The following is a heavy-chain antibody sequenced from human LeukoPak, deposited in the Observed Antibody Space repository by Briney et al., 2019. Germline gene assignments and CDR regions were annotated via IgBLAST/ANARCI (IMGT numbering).Heavy chain of an antibody. D-gene: IGHD3-3*01. J-gene: IGHJ4*02. V-gene: IGHV3-23*01. CDR3: AKDHNDFWSGYPPN. CDR1: GFTLSSYA. CDR2: IGGSGGVT. Sequence: GGSLRLSCTASGFTLSSYAMSWVRQAPGKGLEWVSAIGGSGGVTYYADSVRGRFTISRDNSKNTLYLQMNSLRADDTAVYYCAKDHNDFWSGYPPNWGQGTLVTVSS.